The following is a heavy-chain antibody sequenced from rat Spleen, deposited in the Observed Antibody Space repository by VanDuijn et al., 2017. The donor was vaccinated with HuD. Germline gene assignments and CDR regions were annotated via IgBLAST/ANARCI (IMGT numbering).Heavy chain of an antibody. CDR2: ISPSGGST. D-gene: IGHD1-5*01. J-gene: IGHJ2*01. V-gene: IGHV5S13*01. CDR3: ARLRYNPFDY. Sequence: EVQLVESGGCLVQPGRSLKLSCAASGFTFSNYDMAWVRQAPTKGLEWVASISPSGGSTYYRDSVKGRFTVSRDNAKSTQYLQMDSLRSEDTATYYCARLRYNPFDYWGQGVMVTVSS. CDR1: GFTFSNYD.